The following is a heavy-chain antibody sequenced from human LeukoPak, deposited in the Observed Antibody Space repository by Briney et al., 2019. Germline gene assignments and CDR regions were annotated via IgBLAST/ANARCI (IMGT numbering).Heavy chain of an antibody. CDR1: GFTFSSYA. Sequence: GGSQRLSCAASGFTFSSYAMHWVRQAPGKGLEWVAVISYDGSNKYYADSVKGRFTISRDNSKNTLYLQMNSLRAEDTAVYYCARPCFAEGGGSCYATDYWGQGTLVTVSS. CDR3: ARPCFAEGGGSCYATDY. J-gene: IGHJ4*02. CDR2: ISYDGSNK. V-gene: IGHV3-30-3*01. D-gene: IGHD2-15*01.